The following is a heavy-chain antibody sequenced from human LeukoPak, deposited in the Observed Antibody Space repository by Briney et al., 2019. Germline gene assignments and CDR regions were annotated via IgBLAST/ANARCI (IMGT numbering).Heavy chain of an antibody. J-gene: IGHJ4*02. CDR1: GGSISSSSYY. CDR2: IYYSGST. CDR3: ARGGRFMVRGVIIDY. V-gene: IGHV4-39*07. Sequence: SETLSLTCTVSGGSISSSSYYWGWIRQPPGKGLEWIGSIYYSGSTYYNPSLKSRVTISVDTSKNQFSLKLSSVTAADTAVYYCARGGRFMVRGVIIDYWGQGTLVTVSS. D-gene: IGHD3-10*01.